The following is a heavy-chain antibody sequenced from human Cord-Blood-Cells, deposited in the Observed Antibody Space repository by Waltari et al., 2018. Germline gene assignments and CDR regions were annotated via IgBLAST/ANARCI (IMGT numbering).Heavy chain of an antibody. V-gene: IGHV4-34*01. Sequence: QVQLQQWGAGLLKPSETLSLTCAVYGGSFSGYYWSWIRQPPGKGLEWIGEINHSGSTNYNPTLKSRVTISVDTSKNQFSLKLSSVTAADTAVYYCARGNGRRRFRELFDYWGQGTLVTVSS. J-gene: IGHJ4*02. CDR1: GGSFSGYY. CDR2: INHSGST. CDR3: ARGNGRRRFRELFDY. D-gene: IGHD3-10*01.